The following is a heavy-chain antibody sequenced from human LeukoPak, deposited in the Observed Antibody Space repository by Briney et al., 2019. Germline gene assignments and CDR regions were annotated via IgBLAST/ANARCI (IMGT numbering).Heavy chain of an antibody. D-gene: IGHD2-15*01. J-gene: IGHJ4*02. Sequence: GGSLRLSCAASGFTFSSYWMSSVRQAPGKGLEWVANIKQDGSEKYYVDSVKGRFTISRDNAKNSLYLQMNSLRAEDTAVYYCARHLERVVVAATPGYWGQGTLVTVSS. CDR3: ARHLERVVVAATPGY. V-gene: IGHV3-7*01. CDR1: GFTFSSYW. CDR2: IKQDGSEK.